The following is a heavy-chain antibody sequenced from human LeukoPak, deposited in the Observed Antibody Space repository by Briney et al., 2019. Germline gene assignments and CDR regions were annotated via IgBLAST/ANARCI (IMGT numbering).Heavy chain of an antibody. V-gene: IGHV4-34*01. Sequence: SETLSLTCAVYGGSFSGYYWSWIRQPPGKGLEWIGEISHSGSTNYNPSLKSRITISVDTSKNQFSLKLSSVTAADTAVYYCARGLSAIVYWGQGTLVTVSS. CDR2: ISHSGST. CDR1: GGSFSGYY. CDR3: ARGLSAIVY. J-gene: IGHJ4*02. D-gene: IGHD2-15*01.